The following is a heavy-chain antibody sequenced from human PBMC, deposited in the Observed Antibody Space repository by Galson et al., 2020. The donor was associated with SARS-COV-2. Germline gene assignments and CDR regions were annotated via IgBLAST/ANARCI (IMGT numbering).Heavy chain of an antibody. CDR2: TNSSGST. J-gene: IGHJ4*02. Sequence: SETMSLTCAVYGGSFSGYYWSWIRQPPGKGLEWIGETNSSGSTNYNTSLKSRVTISVDTSKNHCSLKLSSVTAADTAVYYCAREENFFLVGTATGVCCFDYWGRGTLATVSS. D-gene: IGHD2-21*02. V-gene: IGHV4-34*01. CDR3: AREENFFLVGTATGVCCFDY. CDR1: GGSFSGYY.